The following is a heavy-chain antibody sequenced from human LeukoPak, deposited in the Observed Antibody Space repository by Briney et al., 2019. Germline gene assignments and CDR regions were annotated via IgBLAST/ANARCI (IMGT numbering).Heavy chain of an antibody. CDR1: GFTFSSYN. V-gene: IGHV3-21*01. J-gene: IGHJ3*02. D-gene: IGHD4-11*01. CDR3: AREPTTTHDAHDI. CDR2: TSARTNNR. Sequence: GGSLRLSCATSGFTFSSYNMNWVRQAPGKGLEWVSATSARTNNRYHADSVKGRFTISRDNAKNSLYLQMNSLRAEDTAVYYCAREPTTTHDAHDIWGPGTMVTVSS.